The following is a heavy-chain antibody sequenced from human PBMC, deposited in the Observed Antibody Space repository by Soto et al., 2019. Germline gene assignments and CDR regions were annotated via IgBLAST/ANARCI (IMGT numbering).Heavy chain of an antibody. D-gene: IGHD3-3*01. V-gene: IGHV4-39*01. CDR3: ARGDYDFWSGGWFDP. CDR1: GGSISSSSYY. Sequence: QLQLQESGPGLVKPSETLSLTCTVSGGSISSSSYYWGWIRQPPGKGLEWIGSIYYRGSTYYNPSLTSRVTISVDTSKNQFSLKLSSLTAADTAVYYCARGDYDFWSGGWFDPWGQGTLVTVSS. J-gene: IGHJ5*02. CDR2: IYYRGST.